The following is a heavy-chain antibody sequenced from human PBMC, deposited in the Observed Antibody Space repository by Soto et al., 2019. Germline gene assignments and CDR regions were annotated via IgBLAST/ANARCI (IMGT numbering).Heavy chain of an antibody. J-gene: IGHJ4*02. V-gene: IGHV3-73*01. CDR3: TVGATKIYDY. D-gene: IGHD1-26*01. Sequence: PGGSLRLSGAACGFTFSGSAMHCVRQASGQGLGWVGRIRSKANSYATAYAASVKGRFNISRDDSKNTAYLQMNSLKTEDTAVYYCTVGATKIYDYWGQGT. CDR2: IRSKANSYAT. CDR1: GFTFSGSA.